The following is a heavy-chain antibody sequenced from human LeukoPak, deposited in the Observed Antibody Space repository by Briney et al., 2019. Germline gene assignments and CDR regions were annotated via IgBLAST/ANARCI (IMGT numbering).Heavy chain of an antibody. CDR3: ARQQGRRDPTSPFDY. D-gene: IGHD1/OR15-1a*01. CDR2: INPNSGGT. J-gene: IGHJ4*02. CDR1: GYTFTGYY. V-gene: IGHV1-2*02. Sequence: VASVKVSCKASGYTFTGYYMHWVRQAPGQGLEWMGWINPNSGGTNYAQKLQGRVTMTTDTSTSTAYMELRSLRSDDTAVYYCARQQGRRDPTSPFDYWGQGTLVTVSS.